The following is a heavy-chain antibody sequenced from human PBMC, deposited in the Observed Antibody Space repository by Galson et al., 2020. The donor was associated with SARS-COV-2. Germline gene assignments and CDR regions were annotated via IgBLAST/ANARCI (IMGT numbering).Heavy chain of an antibody. CDR2: IYDSGHT. D-gene: IGHD3-9*01. CDR3: ARALVGYFDILTGDYVEIPYCDS. J-gene: IGHJ4*02. V-gene: IGHV4-61*02. CDR1: GGSISRGDYS. Sequence: SETLSLTCTVSGGSISRGDYSWNWIRQPAGKGLEWIGRIYDSGHTNYNPSLKSRLTMSVDASQNQFSLKLTSVTAADAAVYYCARALVGYFDILTGDYVEIPYCDSWGQGALVTVSS.